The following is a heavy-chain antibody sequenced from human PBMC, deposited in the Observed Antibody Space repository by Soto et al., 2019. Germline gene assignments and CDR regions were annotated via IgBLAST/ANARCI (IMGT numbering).Heavy chain of an antibody. CDR1: GFSLTTSGVG. J-gene: IGHJ4*02. CDR2: VYWDDDK. Sequence: QITLKESGPTVVKPTETLTLTCTFSGFSLTTSGVGVGWVRQSPGKAPEWLALVYWDDDKRYSTSLKSRLTLTLDASKNHVVRTMAIVDPADPSTYYCAHRVLRTVFGLVTPTACYFDFLGQGTPVVVSS. CDR3: AHRVLRTVFGLVTPTACYFDF. D-gene: IGHD3-3*01. V-gene: IGHV2-5*02.